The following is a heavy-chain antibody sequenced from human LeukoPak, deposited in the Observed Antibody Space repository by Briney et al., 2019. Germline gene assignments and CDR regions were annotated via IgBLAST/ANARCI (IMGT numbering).Heavy chain of an antibody. Sequence: GGSLTLSCAASGFTFIDFNMNCVRQAPGRGLEWIAYISSSGTTTLYADSVKGRFTISRDNAENSLSLQMNGLRPDDTAFYFCAKKGYSHNWFSYWGQGTLVTVSS. CDR1: GFTFIDFN. CDR3: AKKGYSHNWFSY. V-gene: IGHV3-48*04. J-gene: IGHJ4*02. D-gene: IGHD1-1*01. CDR2: ISSSGTTT.